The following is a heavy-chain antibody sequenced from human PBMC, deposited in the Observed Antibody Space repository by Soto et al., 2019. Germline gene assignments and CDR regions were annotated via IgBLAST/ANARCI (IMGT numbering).Heavy chain of an antibody. CDR2: IYSGGST. CDR1: GFTVSSNY. V-gene: IGHV3-66*01. D-gene: IGHD4-17*01. J-gene: IGHJ5*02. CDR3: AREDDYLNWFDP. Sequence: VSLRLSCASSGFTVSSNYMSWVRQAPGKGLEWVSVIYSGGSTYYADSVKGRFTISRDNAKNSLYLQMNSLRAEDTAVYYCAREDDYLNWFDPWGQGTLVTVSS.